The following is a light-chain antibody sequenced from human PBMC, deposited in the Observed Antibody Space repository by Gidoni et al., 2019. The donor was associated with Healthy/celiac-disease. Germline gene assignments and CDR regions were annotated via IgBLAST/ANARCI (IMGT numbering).Light chain of an antibody. Sequence: EIVLTQSPGTLSLSPGERATLSCRASQSVSSSYLAWYQQKPGQAPRLLIYGASSRATGIPDRFSGSGSGTDFTLTISRLEPEDFAVYYCQQYGSSPGWTFXXXTKVEIK. CDR2: GAS. CDR3: QQYGSSPGWT. V-gene: IGKV3-20*01. J-gene: IGKJ1*01. CDR1: QSVSSSY.